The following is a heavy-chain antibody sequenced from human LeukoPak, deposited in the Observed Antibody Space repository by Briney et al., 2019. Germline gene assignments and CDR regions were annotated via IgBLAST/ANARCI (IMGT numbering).Heavy chain of an antibody. D-gene: IGHD6-19*01. V-gene: IGHV1-69*04. CDR3: ARAHSSGWTY. CDR1: GGTFSSYA. Sequence: ASVKVSCKASGGTFSSYAISWVRQAPGQGLEWMGRIIPILGIANYAQKFQGRVTITADKSTSTAYMELSSLRSEDTAVYYCARAHSSGWTYWGQGTLVTVPS. J-gene: IGHJ4*02. CDR2: IIPILGIA.